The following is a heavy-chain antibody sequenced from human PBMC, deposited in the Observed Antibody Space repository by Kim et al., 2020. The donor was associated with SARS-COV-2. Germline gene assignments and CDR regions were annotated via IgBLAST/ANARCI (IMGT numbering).Heavy chain of an antibody. D-gene: IGHD3-9*01. CDR3: ARDYDILTGYYSYYYYGMGG. CDR1: GFTFSSYS. V-gene: IGHV3-21*01. J-gene: IGHJ6*02. Sequence: GGSLRLSCAASGFTFSSYSMNWVRQAPGKGLEWVSSISSSSSYIYYADSVKGRFTISRDNAKNSLYLQMNSLRAEDTAVYYCARDYDILTGYYSYYYYGMGGCGQGTTGTVSS. CDR2: ISSSSSYI.